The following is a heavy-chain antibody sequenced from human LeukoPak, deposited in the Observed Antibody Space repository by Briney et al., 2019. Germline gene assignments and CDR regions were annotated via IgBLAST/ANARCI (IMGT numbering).Heavy chain of an antibody. CDR2: ISGSGGST. J-gene: IGHJ6*02. Sequence: GGSLRLSCAASGFTFSSYAMSWVRQAPGKGLEWVSTISGSGGSTYYADSVKGRFTISRDNSKNTLYLQMNSLRAEDTAVYYCAKGHLGGYYGMDVWGQGTTVTVSS. D-gene: IGHD3-22*01. V-gene: IGHV3-23*01. CDR1: GFTFSSYA. CDR3: AKGHLGGYYGMDV.